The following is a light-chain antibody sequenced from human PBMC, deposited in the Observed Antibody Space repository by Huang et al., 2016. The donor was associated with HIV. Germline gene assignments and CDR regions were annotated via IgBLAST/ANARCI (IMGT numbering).Light chain of an antibody. CDR1: QGLVHSDGNTY. Sequence: DVVMTKSPLSLPVTLGQPASISCRSSQGLVHSDGNTYLNWFQQRPGQPPRRLIFKVYNRDSGVPDRFSGSGSGTDFTLKISRVEAEDVGVYYCMQGAHWPVTFGQGTKVEIK. J-gene: IGKJ1*01. V-gene: IGKV2-30*02. CDR3: MQGAHWPVT. CDR2: KVY.